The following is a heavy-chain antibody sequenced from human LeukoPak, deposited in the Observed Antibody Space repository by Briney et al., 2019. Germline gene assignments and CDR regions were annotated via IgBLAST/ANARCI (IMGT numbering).Heavy chain of an antibody. CDR1: GFTFSSYS. CDR2: ISSLSNYI. D-gene: IGHD3-22*01. J-gene: IGHJ4*02. V-gene: IGHV3-21*01. CDR3: ARVRYDGSGYYSIYDY. Sequence: GGSLRLSCAASGFTFSSYSMNWVRQAPGKGLEWVSSISSLSNYIYYEDSVKGRFTISRDNAKNSLFLQMNSLRAEDTAVYYCARVRYDGSGYYSIYDYWGQGTLVTVSS.